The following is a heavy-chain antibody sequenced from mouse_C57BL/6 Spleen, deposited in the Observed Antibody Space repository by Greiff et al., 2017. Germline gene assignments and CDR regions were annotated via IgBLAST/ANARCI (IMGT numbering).Heavy chain of an antibody. D-gene: IGHD1-1*01. J-gene: IGHJ1*03. CDR1: GFNIKDYY. CDR2: IDPEDGDT. CDR3: VRVYYGSSYWYYDV. V-gene: IGHV14-2*01. Sequence: EVQLQQSGAELVKPGASVKLSCTASGFNIKDYYMHWVKQRTEQGLEWIGRIDPEDGDTKYAPKFQGKATLTADTSSNTAYLQLSSLTSEDTAVYYCVRVYYGSSYWYYDVWGTGTTVTVSS.